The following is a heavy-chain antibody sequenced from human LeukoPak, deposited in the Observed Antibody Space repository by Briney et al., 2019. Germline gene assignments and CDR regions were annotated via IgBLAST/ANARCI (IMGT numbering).Heavy chain of an antibody. CDR3: ARDRAHYCVLDY. CDR1: GFTFSSYA. D-gene: IGHD3-10*02. Sequence: PGRSLRLSCAASGFTFSSYAMHWVRQAPGKGLQWVAVIWYDGSSKYYADSVKGRFTISRDNSKNTLYLQLNSLRADDTAVYYCARDRAHYCVLDYWGQGTLVTVSS. V-gene: IGHV3-33*01. CDR2: IWYDGSSK. J-gene: IGHJ4*02.